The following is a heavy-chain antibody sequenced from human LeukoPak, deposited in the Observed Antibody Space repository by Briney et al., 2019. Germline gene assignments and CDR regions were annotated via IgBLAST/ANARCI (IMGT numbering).Heavy chain of an antibody. Sequence: SETLSLTCTVSGGSISNYYWNWIRQPAGKELEWIGRIYNSGATHYNPSLKSRVTLSVDSSKNQFSLKLSSVTAADTAVYYCARDPFRSSFDSWGQGTLVTVSS. D-gene: IGHD1-26*01. CDR3: ARDPFRSSFDS. CDR1: GGSISNYY. V-gene: IGHV4-4*07. J-gene: IGHJ4*02. CDR2: IYNSGAT.